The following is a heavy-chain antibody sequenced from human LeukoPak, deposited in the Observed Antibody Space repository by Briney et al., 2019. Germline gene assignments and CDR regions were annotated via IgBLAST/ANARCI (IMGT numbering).Heavy chain of an antibody. CDR2: INWSGGGT. V-gene: IGHV3-20*04. J-gene: IGHJ6*02. Sequence: PGGSLRLSCAVSGITLSNYGMSWVRQAPGKGLEWVSAINWSGGGTDYADSVKGRFTISRDNAKNSLYLQLSSLRPEDTALYYCAKHLTATNTYIFFGLDVWGQGTSVTVSS. CDR1: GITLSNYG. D-gene: IGHD1-26*01. CDR3: AKHLTATNTYIFFGLDV.